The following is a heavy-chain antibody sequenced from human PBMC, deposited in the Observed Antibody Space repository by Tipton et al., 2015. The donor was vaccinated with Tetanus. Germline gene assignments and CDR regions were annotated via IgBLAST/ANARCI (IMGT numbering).Heavy chain of an antibody. D-gene: IGHD1-1*01. CDR3: ARRSLTNYGLDL. Sequence: SLRLSCAASGFTSKSHYMHWVRQAPGKGLVWISRINPDGRRTNYADSVKGRFTISRDNAKNTVYLQMNSLRAEDTAVYFCARRSLTNYGLDLWGQGTPVTVSS. V-gene: IGHV3-74*01. CDR2: INPDGRRT. J-gene: IGHJ6*02. CDR1: GFTSKSHY.